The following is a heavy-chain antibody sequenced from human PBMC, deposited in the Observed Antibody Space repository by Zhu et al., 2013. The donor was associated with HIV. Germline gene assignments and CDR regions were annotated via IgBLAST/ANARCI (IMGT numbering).Heavy chain of an antibody. CDR3: ARDGEPWRAFDI. CDR1: GYTFTSYA. CDR2: INAGNGNT. V-gene: IGHV1-3*01. J-gene: IGHJ3*02. Sequence: QVQLVQSGAEVKKPGASVKVSCKASGYTFTSYAMHWVRQAPGQRLEWMGWINAGNGNTKYSQKFQGRVTITRDTSASTAYMELSSLRSEDTAVYYCARDGEPWRAFDIWGQGTMVTVSS. D-gene: IGHD2-21*01.